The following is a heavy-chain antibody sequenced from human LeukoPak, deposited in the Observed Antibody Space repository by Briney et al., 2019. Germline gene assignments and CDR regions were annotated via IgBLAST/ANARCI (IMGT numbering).Heavy chain of an antibody. D-gene: IGHD4-23*01. CDR3: AGFGGNSF. Sequence: GGSLRLSCAASGFSVSNNHVTWVRQAPGKGLEWVSVISNSGTTYYADSVKGRLTISRDNSRNTVYLQMNSLRAEDTAVYYCAGFGGNSFWGPGTLVTVSS. CDR1: GFSVSNNH. V-gene: IGHV3-66*01. J-gene: IGHJ4*02. CDR2: ISNSGTT.